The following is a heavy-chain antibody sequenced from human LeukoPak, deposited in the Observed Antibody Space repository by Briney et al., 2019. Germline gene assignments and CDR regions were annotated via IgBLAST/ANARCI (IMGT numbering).Heavy chain of an antibody. D-gene: IGHD2-15*01. CDR2: IHYGGDI. CDR1: GASISTSY. V-gene: IGHV4-59*01. J-gene: IGHJ4*02. Sequence: SETLSLTCTVSGASISTSYWYWIRQPPGKGLEWIGYIHYGGDINYNPSLKSRVTISAYTSKNQLSLKLSSVTAADTAVYYCARVGCSGGSGYPDYWGQGTLVTVSS. CDR3: ARVGCSGGSGYPDY.